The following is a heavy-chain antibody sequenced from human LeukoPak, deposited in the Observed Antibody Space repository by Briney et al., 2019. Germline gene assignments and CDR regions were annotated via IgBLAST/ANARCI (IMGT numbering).Heavy chain of an antibody. J-gene: IGHJ6*03. V-gene: IGHV4-39*07. Sequence: SETLSLTCTVSGGSISSSSYYWGWIRQPPGKGLEWIGSIYYSGSTYYNPSLKSRVTISVDTSKNQFSLKLSSVTAADTAVYYCARGSVQRRITIFGVANYYYYYMDVWGKGTTVTVSS. CDR1: GGSISSSSYY. CDR3: ARGSVQRRITIFGVANYYYYYMDV. CDR2: IYYSGST. D-gene: IGHD3-3*01.